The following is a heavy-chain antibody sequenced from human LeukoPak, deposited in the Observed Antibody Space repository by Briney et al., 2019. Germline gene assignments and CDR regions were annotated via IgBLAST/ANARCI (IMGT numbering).Heavy chain of an antibody. V-gene: IGHV1-2*02. D-gene: IGHD6-13*01. J-gene: IGHJ4*02. CDR2: INPNSGGT. CDR1: GYTFTGYY. CDR3: ARVGAAAGTDPRY. Sequence: GASVKVSCKASGYTFTGYYMHWVRQAPGQGLEWMGWINPNSGGTNYAQKFQGRVTMTRDTSISTAYMELSRLRSDDTAVYYCARVGAAAGTDPRYWGQGTLVTVSS.